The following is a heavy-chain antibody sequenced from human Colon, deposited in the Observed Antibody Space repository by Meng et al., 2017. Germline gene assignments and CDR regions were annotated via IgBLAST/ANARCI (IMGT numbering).Heavy chain of an antibody. Sequence: QVQLQESGPGLVKPSQTLSLTCTVSGASISSGDYYWSWIRQPPGKGLEWIGYFYYFGNTYYNPSLKSRVIMSVDTSKNQFSLKLSSVTAADTAVYHCLRGSGGSVWGQGTLVTVSS. CDR2: FYYFGNT. CDR3: LRGSGGSV. CDR1: GASISSGDYY. V-gene: IGHV4-30-4*01. D-gene: IGHD3-10*01. J-gene: IGHJ1*01.